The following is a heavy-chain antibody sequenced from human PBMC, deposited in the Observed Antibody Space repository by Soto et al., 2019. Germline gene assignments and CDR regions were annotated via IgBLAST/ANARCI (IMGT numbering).Heavy chain of an antibody. D-gene: IGHD6-19*01. V-gene: IGHV1-46*01. CDR2: INPSGGST. Sequence: GASVKVSCKASGYTFTSYYMHWVRQAPGQGLEWMGIINPSGGSTSYAQKFQGRVTMTRDTSTSTVYMELSSLRSEDTVVYYCARAARTSTAGVGWAKFDPWGQGTLVTVSS. CDR1: GYTFTSYY. CDR3: ARAARTSTAGVGWAKFDP. J-gene: IGHJ5*02.